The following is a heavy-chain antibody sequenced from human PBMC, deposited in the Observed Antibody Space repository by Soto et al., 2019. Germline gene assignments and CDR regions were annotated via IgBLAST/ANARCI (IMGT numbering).Heavy chain of an antibody. CDR2: IYNSGST. Sequence: QLPLQESGSGLVKPSQTLSLTCAVSGASISSGGYSWSWIRQPPGKGLEWIGYIYNSGSTYNNPSRKSRVTMTVDRSKIQFSLKLSSVTAADTAVYHCAVGGGLPRYYWGQGTLVTVSS. D-gene: IGHD3-16*01. CDR3: AVGGGLPRYY. J-gene: IGHJ4*02. CDR1: GASISSGGYS. V-gene: IGHV4-30-2*01.